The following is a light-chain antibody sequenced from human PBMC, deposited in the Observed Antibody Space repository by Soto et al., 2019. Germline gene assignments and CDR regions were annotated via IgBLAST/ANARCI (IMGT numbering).Light chain of an antibody. CDR1: QTVRNNY. CDR2: DAS. CDR3: QQFSSYPLT. Sequence: EFVLTHSPGTLSLSPWEIATLSCRASQTVRNNYLAWYQQKPGQAPRLLIYDASRRATGIPDRFSGGGSGTDFTLTISRLEPEDFAVYYCQQFSSYPLTFGGGTKVDIK. V-gene: IGKV3-20*01. J-gene: IGKJ4*01.